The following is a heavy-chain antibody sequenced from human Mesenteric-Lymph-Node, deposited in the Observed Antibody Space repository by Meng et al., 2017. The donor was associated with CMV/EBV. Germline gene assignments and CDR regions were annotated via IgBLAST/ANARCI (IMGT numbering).Heavy chain of an antibody. CDR3: AKVRDFHSSSWRDGLDY. J-gene: IGHJ4*02. V-gene: IGHV3-23*03. CDR2: IYSGGSST. Sequence: GESLKISCAASGFTFSSYAMSWVRQAPGKGLEWVSVIYSGGSSTYYADSVKGRFTISRDNSKNTLYLQMNSLRAEDTAVYYCAKVRDFHSSSWRDGLDYWFQGPLVTVSS. CDR1: GFTFSSYA. D-gene: IGHD6-13*01.